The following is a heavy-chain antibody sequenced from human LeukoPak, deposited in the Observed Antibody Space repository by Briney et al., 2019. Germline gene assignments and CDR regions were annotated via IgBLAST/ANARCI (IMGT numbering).Heavy chain of an antibody. Sequence: PSETLSLTCAVYGGSFSGYYWSWIRQPPGKGLEWIGEINHSGSTNYNPSLKSRVTISVDTSKNQFSLKLSSVTAADTAVYYCARSRSRPLLPPLPKSQCYFDYWGQGTLVTVSS. D-gene: IGHD2-21*01. J-gene: IGHJ4*02. CDR1: GGSFSGYY. CDR2: INHSGST. V-gene: IGHV4-34*01. CDR3: ARSRSRPLLPPLPKSQCYFDY.